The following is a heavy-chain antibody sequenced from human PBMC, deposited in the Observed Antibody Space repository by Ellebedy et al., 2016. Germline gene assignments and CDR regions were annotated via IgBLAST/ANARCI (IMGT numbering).Heavy chain of an antibody. V-gene: IGHV5-51*01. D-gene: IGHD3-3*01. J-gene: IGHJ4*02. CDR2: IYPGDSDT. CDR3: ARLTIFGVVIFEY. CDR1: GSSFTSYW. Sequence: GGSLRLSXKGSGSSFTSYWFGWVRQMPGKGLEWMGIIYPGDSDTRYSPSFQGQVTISADKSISTAYLQWSSLKASDTAIYYCARLTIFGVVIFEYWGQGTLVTVSS.